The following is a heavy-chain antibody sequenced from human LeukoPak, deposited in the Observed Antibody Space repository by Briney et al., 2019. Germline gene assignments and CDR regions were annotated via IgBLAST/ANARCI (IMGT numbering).Heavy chain of an antibody. CDR2: ISAYNGNT. J-gene: IGHJ4*02. CDR3: GRENFASETYYCDY. Sequence: ASVKVSSKASGYIFTRYGVTWVRQAPGQGLEWMGWISAYNGNTKYEEKVQDRVTMTTDTSTNTVYMELRSLRSDDSAAYYCGRENFASETYYCDYWGQGTQVTVSS. V-gene: IGHV1-18*01. CDR1: GYIFTRYG. D-gene: IGHD3-10*01.